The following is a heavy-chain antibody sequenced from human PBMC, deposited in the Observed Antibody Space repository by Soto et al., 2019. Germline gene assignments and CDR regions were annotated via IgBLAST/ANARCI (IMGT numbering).Heavy chain of an antibody. CDR1: GYTFTSYG. CDR2: ISAYNGNT. J-gene: IGHJ6*02. CDR3: ARAAAAGSVLYYYGMDV. V-gene: IGHV1-18*01. D-gene: IGHD6-13*01. Sequence: GASVKVSCKASGYTFTSYGISWVRQAPGQGLEWMGWISAYNGNTNYAQKLQGRVTMTTDTSTSTAYMELSSLRSEDTAVYYCARAAAAGSVLYYYGMDVWGQGTTFTVSS.